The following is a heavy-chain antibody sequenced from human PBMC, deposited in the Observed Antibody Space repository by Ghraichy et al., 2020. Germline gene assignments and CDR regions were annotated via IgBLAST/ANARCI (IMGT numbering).Heavy chain of an antibody. CDR2: IRFDGTNK. CDR3: AGEYCTSGWYVGYFDY. V-gene: IGHV3-33*01. CDR1: GFTFNSYG. J-gene: IGHJ4*02. D-gene: IGHD6-19*01. Sequence: SCAASGFTFNSYGMHWVRQAPGKGLEWVASIRFDGTNKYYADSVRGRFTISRDNSKNTLYLQINTLRAEDTAVYYCAGEYCTSGWYVGYFDYWGQGTLVTVSS.